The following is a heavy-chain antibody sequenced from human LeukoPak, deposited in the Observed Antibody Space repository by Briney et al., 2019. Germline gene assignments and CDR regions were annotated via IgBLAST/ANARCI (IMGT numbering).Heavy chain of an antibody. CDR3: ARSSSSWYDFDY. J-gene: IGHJ4*02. CDR1: GVGRGTSGVG. D-gene: IGHD6-13*01. Sequence: ESGRTRVNPTRTLTLTCTLSGVGRGTSGVGGGWSRQPPGKAPEWLALSKWNGDERYRPSLKSTLTITKDTSKNQVVLTMTNMDPVDTATYYCARSSSSWYDFDYWGQGTLVTVSS. V-gene: IGHV2-5*01. CDR2: SKWNGDE.